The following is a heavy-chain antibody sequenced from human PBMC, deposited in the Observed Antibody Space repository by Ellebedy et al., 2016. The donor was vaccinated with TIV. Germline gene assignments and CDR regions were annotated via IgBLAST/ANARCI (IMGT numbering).Heavy chain of an antibody. Sequence: SETLSLTCVISGDSVSTDIGWNWIRQSPSRGLEWLGRTYYRSKWINDYAVSLKSRITINPDTSKNQFSLQLNSVIPDDTAVYYCARGWFGSGMGVWGQGTTVTVSS. V-gene: IGHV6-1*01. CDR2: TYYRSKWIN. CDR1: GDSVSTDIG. CDR3: ARGWFGSGMGV. J-gene: IGHJ6*02. D-gene: IGHD3-16*01.